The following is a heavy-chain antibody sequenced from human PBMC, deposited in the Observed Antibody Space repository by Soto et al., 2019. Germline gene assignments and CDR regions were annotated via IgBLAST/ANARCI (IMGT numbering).Heavy chain of an antibody. D-gene: IGHD2-2*01. V-gene: IGHV4-30-4*01. Sequence: QVQLQESGPGLVKPSQTLSLTCTVSGGSISSGDYYWNWIRQPPGKGLEWIGSIYYSGSTYYRPSLKSRVTISVCTSKNQFSLELSSVTAADTSVYYCVRGDPGACSSTSCIDAFDLWGRGTMVAVSS. CDR3: VRGDPGACSSTSCIDAFDL. CDR1: GGSISSGDYY. CDR2: IYYSGST. J-gene: IGHJ3*01.